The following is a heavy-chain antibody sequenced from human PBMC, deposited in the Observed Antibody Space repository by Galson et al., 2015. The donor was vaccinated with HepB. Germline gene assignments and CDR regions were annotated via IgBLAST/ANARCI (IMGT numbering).Heavy chain of an antibody. CDR1: GGSISSYY. CDR2: IFTGGST. Sequence: SETLSLTCTVSGGSISSYYWSWIRHPPGKGLEWIGYIFTGGSTNYNPSLKSRVTISVDTSKDQFSLRLSSVTAADTAVYYCARLRHQVNTETSYWFDPWGQGTLVTVSS. J-gene: IGHJ5*02. CDR3: ARLRHQVNTETSYWFDP. D-gene: IGHD4-17*01. V-gene: IGHV4-4*08.